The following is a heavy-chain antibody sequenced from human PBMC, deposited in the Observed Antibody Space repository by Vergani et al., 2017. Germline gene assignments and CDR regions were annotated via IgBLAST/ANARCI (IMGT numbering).Heavy chain of an antibody. CDR2: MNPNSGNT. V-gene: IGHV1-8*01. D-gene: IGHD2-15*01. CDR1: GYTFTSYD. J-gene: IGHJ4*02. Sequence: QVQLVQSGAEVKKPGASVKVSCKASGYTFTSYDINWVRQATGQGLEWMGWMNPNSGNTGYAQKFQGRVTMTRNTSISTAYMELSSLRSEDTAVYYCERGGYGSGGSCYGLVDYWGQGTLVTGSS. CDR3: ERGGYGSGGSCYGLVDY.